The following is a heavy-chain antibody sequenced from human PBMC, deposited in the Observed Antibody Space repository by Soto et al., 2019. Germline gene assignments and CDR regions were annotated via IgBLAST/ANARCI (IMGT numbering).Heavy chain of an antibody. D-gene: IGHD2-2*01. CDR2: IYYSGST. CDR3: ARGGPAARGVWFDP. V-gene: IGHV4-31*03. Sequence: PSETLSLTCTVSGGSISSGGYYWSWIRQHPGKGLEWIGYIYYSGSTYYNPSLKSRVTISVDTSKNQFSLKLSSVTAADTAVYYCARGGPAARGVWFDPWGQGXLVTVSS. J-gene: IGHJ5*02. CDR1: GGSISSGGYY.